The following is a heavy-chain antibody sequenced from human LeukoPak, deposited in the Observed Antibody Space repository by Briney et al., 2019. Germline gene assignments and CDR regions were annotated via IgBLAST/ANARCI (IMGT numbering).Heavy chain of an antibody. CDR3: ARYSSGRIDY. CDR2: IYYSGNT. D-gene: IGHD3-22*01. CDR1: GGSVSSYY. V-gene: IGHV4-59*02. Sequence: SETLSLTCTVSGGSVSSYYWTWIRQPPGKGLEWIGYIYYSGNTNYNPSLKSRVTMSVDTSKNQFSLKLSSVTAADTAVYYCARYSSGRIDYWGQGTLVTVSS. J-gene: IGHJ4*02.